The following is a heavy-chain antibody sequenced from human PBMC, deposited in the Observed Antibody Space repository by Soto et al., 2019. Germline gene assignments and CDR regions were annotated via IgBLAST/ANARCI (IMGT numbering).Heavy chain of an antibody. CDR2: ISGSGGST. V-gene: IGHV3-23*01. J-gene: IGHJ6*02. D-gene: IGHD4-17*01. CDR1: GFTFSSYA. Sequence: GGSLRLSCAASGFTFSSYAMSWVRQAPGKGLEWVSAISGSGGSTYYADSVKGRFTITRDNSKNTLYLQMNSLRAEYTAVYYCAKGKNDYGDYAVYYYYGMDVWGQGTTVTVSS. CDR3: AKGKNDYGDYAVYYYYGMDV.